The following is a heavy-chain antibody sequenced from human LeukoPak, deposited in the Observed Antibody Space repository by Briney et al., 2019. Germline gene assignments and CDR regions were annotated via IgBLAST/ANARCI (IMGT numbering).Heavy chain of an antibody. J-gene: IGHJ3*02. V-gene: IGHV4-39*07. Sequence: SETLSLTCTVSGGSISSSSYYWGWIRQPPGKGLEWIGSIYYSGSTYYNPSLKSRVTISVDTSKNQFSLKLSSVTAADTAVYYCARGTRVSGLLPIMIVVVKRELDAFDIWGQGTMVTVSS. CDR1: GGSISSSSYY. CDR2: IYYSGST. D-gene: IGHD3-22*01. CDR3: ARGTRVSGLLPIMIVVVKRELDAFDI.